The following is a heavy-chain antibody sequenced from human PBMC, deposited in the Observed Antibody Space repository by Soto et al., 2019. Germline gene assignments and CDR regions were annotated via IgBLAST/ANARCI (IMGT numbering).Heavy chain of an antibody. D-gene: IGHD6-19*01. Sequence: SETLSLTCTVSGGSISSGGYYWSWIRQHPGKGLEWIGYIYYSGSTYYNPSLKSRVTISVDTSKNQFSLKLSSVTAADTAVYYCARAPAVDGHYFEDWGQGTRVTVSS. CDR2: IYYSGST. V-gene: IGHV4-31*03. CDR1: GGSISSGGYY. J-gene: IGHJ4*02. CDR3: ARAPAVDGHYFED.